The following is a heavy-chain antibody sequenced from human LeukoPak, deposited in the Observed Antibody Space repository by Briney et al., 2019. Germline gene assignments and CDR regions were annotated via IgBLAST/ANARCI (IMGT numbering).Heavy chain of an antibody. V-gene: IGHV1-2*02. CDR1: GYTFTGYY. CDR2: INPNSGDT. J-gene: IGHJ4*02. D-gene: IGHD6-25*01. Sequence: ASVKVSCKASGYTFTGYYMHWVRQAPGQGLEWMGWINPNSGDTNYAQKFQGRVTMTRDTSISTAYMELSRLRSDDTAVYYCARHKLGIAAPFDYWGQGTLVTVPS. CDR3: ARHKLGIAAPFDY.